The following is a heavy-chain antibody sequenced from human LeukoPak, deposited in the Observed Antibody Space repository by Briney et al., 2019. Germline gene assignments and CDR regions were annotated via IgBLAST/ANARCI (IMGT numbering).Heavy chain of an antibody. D-gene: IGHD3-22*01. CDR2: ISYDGSSK. CDR1: GFTFSSYA. CDR3: SLGMYYYDSSGSQLDY. J-gene: IGHJ4*02. V-gene: IGHV3-30-3*01. Sequence: GRSLRLSCAASGFTFSSYAMHWVRQAPGKGLEWVAVISYDGSSKYYADSVKGRFTISRDNSKNTLYVQVNSLRAEDTAVYYCSLGMYYYDSSGSQLDYWGQGTLVTVSS.